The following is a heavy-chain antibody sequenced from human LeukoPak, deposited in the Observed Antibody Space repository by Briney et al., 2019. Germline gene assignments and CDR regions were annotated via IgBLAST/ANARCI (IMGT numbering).Heavy chain of an antibody. CDR3: AKDSASYGRFDY. D-gene: IGHD5-18*01. V-gene: IGHV3-23*01. J-gene: IGHJ4*02. CDR1: GFTFSSYA. CDR2: ISGSGGST. Sequence: PTGGSLRLSCAASGFTFSSYAMSWVRQAPGEGLEWVSAISGSGGSTYYADSVKGRFTISRDDSKNTLYLQMNSLRAEDTAVYFCAKDSASYGRFDYWGQGTLVTVSS.